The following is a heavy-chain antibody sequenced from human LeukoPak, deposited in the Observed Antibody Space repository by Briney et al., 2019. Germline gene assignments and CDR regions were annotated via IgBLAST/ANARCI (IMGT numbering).Heavy chain of an antibody. J-gene: IGHJ6*03. CDR1: GFTISSYS. V-gene: IGHV3-21*01. CDR2: ISSHSSYI. D-gene: IGHD1-7*01. Sequence: AESLTLTCAASGFTISSYSYNWVRQAPPQGLEWVSSISSHSSYIYYADSVKGRLTISSDNAKNSLYLQMISLKAEDTAGYYCAREGLWPQTGTTGYYYYMDVCGKGTTVTVSS. CDR3: AREGLWPQTGTTGYYYYMDV.